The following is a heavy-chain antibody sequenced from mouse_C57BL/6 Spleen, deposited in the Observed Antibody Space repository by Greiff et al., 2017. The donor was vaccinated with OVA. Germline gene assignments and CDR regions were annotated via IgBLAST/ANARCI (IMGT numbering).Heavy chain of an antibody. CDR3: ARYNYYGRSCIDY. V-gene: IGHV1-69*01. D-gene: IGHD1-1*01. CDR2: IDPSDSYT. J-gene: IGHJ2*01. CDR1: GYTFTSYW. Sequence: QVQLQQPGAELVMPGASVKLSCKASGYTFTSYWMHWVKQRPGQGLEWIGEIDPSDSYTNYNQKFTGKSTLTVDKSTSTAYMQLSSLTSEDSAVYYWARYNYYGRSCIDYGGQGTTLTVSS.